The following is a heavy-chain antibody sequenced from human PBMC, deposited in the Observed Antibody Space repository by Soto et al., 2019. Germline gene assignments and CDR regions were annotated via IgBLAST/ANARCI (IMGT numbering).Heavy chain of an antibody. CDR3: TRYNYGRFDY. D-gene: IGHD5-18*01. J-gene: IGHJ4*02. Sequence: EVQLVESGGDLVKPGGSVRLSCTASGFTVSNAWMSWVRQAPGKGPEWVGRIKSKTDGGTTDYAAPVKGRLTISRDDSENTLYLQMNSLKTEDTAVYYCTRYNYGRFDYWGQGTLVTVSS. CDR1: GFTVSNAW. CDR2: IKSKTDGGTT. V-gene: IGHV3-15*01.